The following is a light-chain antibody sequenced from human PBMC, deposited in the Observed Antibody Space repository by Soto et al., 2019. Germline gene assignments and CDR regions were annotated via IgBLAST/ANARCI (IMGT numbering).Light chain of an antibody. CDR1: QSVSSY. Sequence: EIVLTQSPATLSLSPGERATLSCRASQSVSSYLAWYQQKPGQAPRLLIYDASNRATGIPARFSGSGPGTDFTLTISSLEPEDFAVYYCQQRRNWPPITFGQGTRLEIK. J-gene: IGKJ5*01. CDR2: DAS. V-gene: IGKV3-11*01. CDR3: QQRRNWPPIT.